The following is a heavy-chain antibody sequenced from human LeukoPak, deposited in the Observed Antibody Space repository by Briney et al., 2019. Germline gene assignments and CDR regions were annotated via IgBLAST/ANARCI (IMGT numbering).Heavy chain of an antibody. J-gene: IGHJ4*02. CDR1: GFTFSSYA. Sequence: GGSLRLSCAASGFTFSSYAMSWVRQAPGKGLEWVSAISGSGGSTYYADSVKGRFTISRDNSKNTLYLQMNSLRAEVTAVYYCAKDRAAVWFGDLLFYFDYWGQGTLVTVSS. D-gene: IGHD3-10*01. CDR3: AKDRAAVWFGDLLFYFDY. V-gene: IGHV3-23*01. CDR2: ISGSGGST.